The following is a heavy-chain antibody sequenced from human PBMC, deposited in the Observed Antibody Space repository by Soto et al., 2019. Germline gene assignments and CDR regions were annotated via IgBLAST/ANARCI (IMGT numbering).Heavy chain of an antibody. CDR3: ARGDIVLVPASEGNWFDP. CDR2: INPDAGAT. Sequence: QVQLVQSGAEVKKPGASVTVSCKASAYSFTTYHIHWVRQAPGQGLEWMGLINPDAGATNYAQRFQGRVRVTRATSTSTVYMELRSLTFDDTAVYYYARGDIVLVPASEGNWFDPWGQGTLVTVSS. CDR1: AYSFTTYH. V-gene: IGHV1-46*01. D-gene: IGHD2-2*01. J-gene: IGHJ5*02.